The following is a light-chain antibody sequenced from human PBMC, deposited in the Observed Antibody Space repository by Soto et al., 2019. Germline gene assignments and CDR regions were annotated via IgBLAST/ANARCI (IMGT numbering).Light chain of an antibody. Sequence: QSVLTQPPSVSAAPGQKVTISCSGSSSNIGNNYVSWYQQLPGTAPKLLIYDNNKRPSGIPDRFSSSKSGTSATLGITGLQTGDEADYYCGTWDSSLSGDGFGTGTKVTVL. V-gene: IGLV1-51*01. CDR2: DNN. J-gene: IGLJ1*01. CDR3: GTWDSSLSGDG. CDR1: SSNIGNNY.